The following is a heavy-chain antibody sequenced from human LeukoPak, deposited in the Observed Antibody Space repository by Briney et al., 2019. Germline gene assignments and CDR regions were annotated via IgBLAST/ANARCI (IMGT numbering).Heavy chain of an antibody. V-gene: IGHV1-3*03. CDR3: ARSSQWFGELLPGVDNWFDP. J-gene: IGHJ5*02. CDR1: GYTFTSYA. CDR2: INAGNGNT. D-gene: IGHD3-10*01. Sequence: ASVKVSCKASGYTFTSYAMHWVRQAPGQRLEWMGWINAGNGNTKYSQEFQGRVTITRDTSAGTAYMELSSLRSEDMAVYYCARSSQWFGELLPGVDNWFDPWGQGTLVTVSS.